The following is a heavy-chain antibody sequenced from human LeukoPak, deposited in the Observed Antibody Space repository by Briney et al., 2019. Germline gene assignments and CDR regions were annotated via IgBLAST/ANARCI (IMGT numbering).Heavy chain of an antibody. CDR1: GFTFSNYN. J-gene: IGHJ2*01. V-gene: IGHV3-21*01. CDR2: INSNSRYK. CDR3: ARSRQHQYDSSGHYEIFNWYFDL. Sequence: GGSLRLSCAASGFTFSNYNMNWVRQAPGKGLEWVSSINSNSRYKYYADSVKGRFTISRDNAKNSLYLQMNSLRAEDTAVYYCARSRQHQYDSSGHYEIFNWYFDLWGRGTLVTVSS. D-gene: IGHD3-22*01.